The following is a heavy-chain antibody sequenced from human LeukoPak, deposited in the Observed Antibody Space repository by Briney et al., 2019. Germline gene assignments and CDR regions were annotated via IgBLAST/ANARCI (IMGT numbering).Heavy chain of an antibody. CDR2: IIPIFGTA. Sequence: ASVKVSCKASGGTFSSYAISWVRQAPGQGLEWMGRIIPIFGTANYAQKFQGRVTITTDESTSTAYMELSSLRSEDTAVYYCARGGGYYYDSSGYYTLDYWGQGTLVTVSS. CDR3: ARGGGYYYDSSGYYTLDY. CDR1: GGTFSSYA. D-gene: IGHD3-22*01. J-gene: IGHJ4*02. V-gene: IGHV1-69*05.